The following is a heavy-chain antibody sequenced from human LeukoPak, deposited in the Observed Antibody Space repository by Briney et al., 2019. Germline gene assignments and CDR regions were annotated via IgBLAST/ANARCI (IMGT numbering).Heavy chain of an antibody. V-gene: IGHV4-59*01. D-gene: IGHD3-22*01. J-gene: IGHJ4*02. CDR3: ARVFNHYDSSGYLDY. CDR1: GGSISSYY. CDR2: IYYSGST. Sequence: PSETLSLTCTVSGGSISSYYWSWLRQPPGKGLEWIGYIYYSGSTNYNPSLTSRVTISVDTSKNQFSLKLSSVTAADTAVYYCARVFNHYDSSGYLDYWGQGTLVTVSS.